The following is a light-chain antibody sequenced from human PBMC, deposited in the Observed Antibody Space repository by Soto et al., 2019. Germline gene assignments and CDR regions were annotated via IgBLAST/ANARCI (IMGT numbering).Light chain of an antibody. V-gene: IGLV1-44*01. J-gene: IGLJ1*01. CDR3: AVWDDSLSGYV. CDR1: SSNIGVNT. Sequence: QSVLTQPPSASGTPGQRVTISCSGSSSNIGVNTVNWFQQLPGTAPKLVMYSDIHRPSGVPDRFPGSKSGTSASLAISGLQSEDEADYYCAVWDDSLSGYVFGTGTKVTVL. CDR2: SDI.